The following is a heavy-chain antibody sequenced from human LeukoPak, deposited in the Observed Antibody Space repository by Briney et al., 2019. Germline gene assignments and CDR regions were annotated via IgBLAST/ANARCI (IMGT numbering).Heavy chain of an antibody. J-gene: IGHJ1*01. Sequence: GGSLRLSCAASGFTFSSYAMSWVRQAPGKGLEWVSAISGSGGSTYYADSVKGRFTISRDNSKNTLYLQMNSLRAEDTAVYYCAKNGHLFVVVTAIPIPNGFQHWGQGTLVTVSS. V-gene: IGHV3-23*01. CDR2: ISGSGGST. CDR1: GFTFSSYA. D-gene: IGHD2-21*02. CDR3: AKNGHLFVVVTAIPIPNGFQH.